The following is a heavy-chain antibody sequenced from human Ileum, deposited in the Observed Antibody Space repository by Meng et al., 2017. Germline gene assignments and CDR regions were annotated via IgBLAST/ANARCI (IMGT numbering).Heavy chain of an antibody. Sequence: QVQRKEAGPGPVKPSGTLSVTCAVSGGSFNSYGWWSWVRQAPGKGLEWIGEISPGGSINYNPSLKSRVTISADTSKNQFSLSLDSVTAADTAVYYCVRNDYCSGGTCYPHFDYWGQGTLVTVSS. CDR2: ISPGGSI. J-gene: IGHJ4*02. CDR3: VRNDYCSGGTCYPHFDY. D-gene: IGHD2-15*01. V-gene: IGHV4-4*02. CDR1: GGSFNSYGW.